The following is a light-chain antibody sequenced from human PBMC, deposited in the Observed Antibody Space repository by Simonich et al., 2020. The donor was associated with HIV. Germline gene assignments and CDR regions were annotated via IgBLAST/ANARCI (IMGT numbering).Light chain of an antibody. CDR1: QSVSSY. CDR3: QQRSYWMYT. Sequence: EIVLTQSPATLSLSPGERAALSCRASQSVSSYLAWYQRKPGQAPRLLIYDASNRATGIPARFSGSGSGTDFTLTISSLEPEDFAVYYCQQRSYWMYTFGQGTKLEIK. CDR2: DAS. V-gene: IGKV3-11*01. J-gene: IGKJ2*01.